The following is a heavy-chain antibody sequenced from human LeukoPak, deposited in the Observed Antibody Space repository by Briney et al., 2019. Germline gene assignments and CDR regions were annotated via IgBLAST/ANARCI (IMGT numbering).Heavy chain of an antibody. J-gene: IGHJ6*02. CDR3: ARDRLGYDILTGSVPYYYYGMDV. CDR2: IDSGGST. Sequence: GGSLRLSCAASGITVSSHYMTWVRQAPGKGLEWVSVIDSGGSTNSADSVKGRFSVSRDNSKNTLYLQMNSLRVEDTAVYYCARDRLGYDILTGSVPYYYYGMDVWGQGTTVTVSS. V-gene: IGHV3-66*01. CDR1: GITVSSHY. D-gene: IGHD3-9*01.